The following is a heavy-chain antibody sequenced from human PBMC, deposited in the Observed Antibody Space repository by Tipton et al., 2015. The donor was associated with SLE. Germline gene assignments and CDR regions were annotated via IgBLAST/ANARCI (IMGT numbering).Heavy chain of an antibody. CDR2: IYSGGTT. J-gene: IGHJ6*02. CDR1: GFSVSDIY. CDR3: AKGPSAYYGMDV. V-gene: IGHV3-66*02. Sequence: SLRLSCAASGFSVSDIYMSWVRQAPGKGPEWVSLIYSGGTTYYADSVKGRFTISRDNSKNTLYLHMNSLRAEDTAVYYCAKGPSAYYGMDVWGQGTTVTVSS.